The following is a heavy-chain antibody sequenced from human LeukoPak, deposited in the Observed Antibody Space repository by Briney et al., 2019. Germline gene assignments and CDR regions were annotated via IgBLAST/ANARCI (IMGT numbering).Heavy chain of an antibody. J-gene: IGHJ4*02. D-gene: IGHD3-22*01. V-gene: IGHV4-34*01. CDR2: INHSGST. CDR3: ARLYDSSGLDY. CDR1: GGSFSGYY. Sequence: PETLSLTCAVYGGSFSGYYWSWIRQPPGKGLEWIGEINHSGSTNYNPSLKSRVTISVDTSKNQFSLKLSSVTAADTAVYYCARLYDSSGLDYWGQGTLVTVSS.